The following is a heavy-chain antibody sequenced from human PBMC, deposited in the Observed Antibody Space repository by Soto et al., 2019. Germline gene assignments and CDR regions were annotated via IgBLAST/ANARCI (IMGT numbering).Heavy chain of an antibody. Sequence: QVQLVQSGAEVKKPGASVKVSCKASGYTFATYGISWVRQAPGQGLEWMGWISDYNGDTNYAQKLQGRVTMTRDTSTSTAYLELRSLRSDDTAAXFCARXAGGSYYSYWGQGTLVTVSS. CDR3: ARXAGGSYYSY. CDR2: ISDYNGDT. V-gene: IGHV1-18*01. D-gene: IGHD1-26*01. CDR1: GYTFATYG. J-gene: IGHJ4*02.